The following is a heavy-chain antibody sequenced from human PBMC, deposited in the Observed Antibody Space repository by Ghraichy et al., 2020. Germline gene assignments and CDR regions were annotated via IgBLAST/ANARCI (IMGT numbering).Heavy chain of an antibody. CDR3: AREGCSSTSCYAEYFQP. CDR2: INPNSGGT. V-gene: IGHV1-2*02. D-gene: IGHD2-2*01. J-gene: IGHJ1*01. Sequence: ASVKVSCKASGYTFTGYYMHWVRQAPGQGLEWMGWINPNSGGTNYAQKFQGRVTMTRDTSISTAYMELSRRRSDDTAVYYWAREGCSSTSCYAEYFQPWGQGTLVTVSS. CDR1: GYTFTGYY.